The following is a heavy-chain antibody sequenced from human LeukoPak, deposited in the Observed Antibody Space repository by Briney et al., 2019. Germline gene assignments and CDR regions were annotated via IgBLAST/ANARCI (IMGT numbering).Heavy chain of an antibody. CDR3: AKDLFKYRGLGPTTRHYYYYMDV. D-gene: IGHD1-26*01. V-gene: IGHV3-53*01. CDR2: IYSGGST. J-gene: IGHJ6*03. Sequence: GGSLRLSCAASGFTVSSNYMSWVRQAPGKGLEWVSVIYSGGSTYYADSVNGRFTISRDNSKNTLYLQMNRVRAEDTAVYYCAKDLFKYRGLGPTTRHYYYYMDVWGKGTTVTVSS. CDR1: GFTVSSNY.